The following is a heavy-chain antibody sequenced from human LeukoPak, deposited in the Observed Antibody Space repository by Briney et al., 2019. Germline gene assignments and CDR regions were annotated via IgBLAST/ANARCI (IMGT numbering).Heavy chain of an antibody. CDR3: ARARWYSCDY. Sequence: GGTLSLTCAVSGFTFSGHWMFWVRQAPGKGLEWVSSTNSDGSSRGYTDSVKGRFTVSRDNAKNTLYLQMNSLRAEDTAVYYCARARWYSCDYWGQGTPVTVSS. V-gene: IGHV3-74*01. CDR2: TNSDGSSR. CDR1: GFTFSGHW. J-gene: IGHJ4*02. D-gene: IGHD5-24*01.